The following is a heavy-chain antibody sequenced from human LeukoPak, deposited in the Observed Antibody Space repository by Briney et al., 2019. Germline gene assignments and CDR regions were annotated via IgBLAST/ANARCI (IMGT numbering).Heavy chain of an antibody. V-gene: IGHV1-69*06. CDR1: GGTFSSYA. D-gene: IGHD4-17*01. CDR3: ARISIGVYGDYYYGMDV. J-gene: IGHJ6*04. CDR2: IIPIFGTA. Sequence: SVKVSCKASGGTFSSYAISWVRQAPGQGLEWMGGIIPIFGTANYAQKFQGRVTITADKSTSTAYMELGSLRSEDTAVYYCARISIGVYGDYYYGMDVWGKGTTVTVSS.